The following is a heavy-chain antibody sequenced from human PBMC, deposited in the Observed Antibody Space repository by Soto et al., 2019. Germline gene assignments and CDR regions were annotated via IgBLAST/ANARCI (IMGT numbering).Heavy chain of an antibody. D-gene: IGHD1-1*01. CDR1: GFTVSSYA. Sequence: QVQLVESGGGVVQPGRALRLSCAVSGFTVSSYAMQWVRQAPGEGLAWVAVISYEGSNKYYADSVRGRFTISRDNSRNTLYLQMNSLREDDTAVYYCARDLDDFNSGANFDYWGQGTLVTVSS. CDR2: ISYEGSNK. J-gene: IGHJ4*02. CDR3: ARDLDDFNSGANFDY. V-gene: IGHV3-30-3*01.